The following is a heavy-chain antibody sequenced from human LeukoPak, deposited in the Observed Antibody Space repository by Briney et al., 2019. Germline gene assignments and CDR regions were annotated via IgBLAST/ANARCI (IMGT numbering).Heavy chain of an antibody. Sequence: GGSLRLSCAASGFSFSRYGMHWVRQAPGKGLEWVAFISWDGSNKYYADSVKGRFTISRDNSKNTLYLQMNNLRDEDTAVYYCDPHDSASQFWGQGTLVTVSS. D-gene: IGHD6-6*01. J-gene: IGHJ4*02. CDR1: GFSFSRYG. CDR3: DPHDSASQF. CDR2: ISWDGSNK. V-gene: IGHV3-30*03.